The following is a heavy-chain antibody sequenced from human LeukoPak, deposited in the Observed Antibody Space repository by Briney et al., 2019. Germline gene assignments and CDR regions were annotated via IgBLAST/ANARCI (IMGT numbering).Heavy chain of an antibody. CDR2: IDGAGNTN. CDR1: GFTFRSYW. Sequence: PGGSLRLSCAASGFTFRSYWMHWVRQAPGKGLVWVSHIDGAGNTNTYADSVKGRFTVSRDNAKTTLYLQMDSLRAEDTALYYGARGGDGVYSPLDYWGQGTRVTVSS. J-gene: IGHJ4*02. D-gene: IGHD2-21*01. V-gene: IGHV3-74*01. CDR3: ARGGDGVYSPLDY.